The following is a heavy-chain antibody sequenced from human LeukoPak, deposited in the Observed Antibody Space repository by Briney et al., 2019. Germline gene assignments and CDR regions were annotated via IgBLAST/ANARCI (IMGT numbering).Heavy chain of an antibody. J-gene: IGHJ5*02. V-gene: IGHV3-53*05. CDR2: IYSGGST. Sequence: GGSLRLSCAASGFTVSSDYMSWVRQAPGKGLVWVSVIYSGGSTYYADSVKGRFTISRDKPKNTVYLQMNSLRFEDTAMYYCARNWFDPWGQGTLVTVSS. CDR1: GFTVSSDY. CDR3: ARNWFDP.